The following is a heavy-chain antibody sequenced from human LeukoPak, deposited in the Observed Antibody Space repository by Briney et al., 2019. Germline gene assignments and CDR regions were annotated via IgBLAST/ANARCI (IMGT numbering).Heavy chain of an antibody. Sequence: PGGSLRLSCAASGFTFSNAWMSGVRQAPGKGLEWFGRIKSKTDGGTTDYAAPVKGRFTISRDDSKNTLYLQMNSLKTEDTVVYYCTTGLRWGQGTLVTVSS. CDR1: GFTFSNAW. J-gene: IGHJ4*02. CDR3: TTGLR. CDR2: IKSKTDGGTT. V-gene: IGHV3-15*01.